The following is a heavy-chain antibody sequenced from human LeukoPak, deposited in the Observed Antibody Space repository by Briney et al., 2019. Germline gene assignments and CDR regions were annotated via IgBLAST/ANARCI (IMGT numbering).Heavy chain of an antibody. D-gene: IGHD2-15*01. CDR2: IYSGGST. Sequence: GGSLRLSCAASGFTVSSNYMSWVRQAPGKGLEWVSVIYSGGSTYYADSVKGRFTISRGNSKNTLYLQMNSLRAEDTAVYYCARDVVVAAIYYGMDVWGKGTTVTVSS. CDR3: ARDVVVAAIYYGMDV. J-gene: IGHJ6*04. V-gene: IGHV3-53*01. CDR1: GFTVSSNY.